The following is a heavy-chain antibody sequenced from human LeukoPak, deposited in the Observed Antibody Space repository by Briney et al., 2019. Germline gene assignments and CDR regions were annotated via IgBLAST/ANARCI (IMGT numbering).Heavy chain of an antibody. CDR1: GGTFIIYA. CDR3: AREAAGDYYFDY. D-gene: IGHD6-25*01. Sequence: SVKVSSKASGGTFIIYAISWVRQAPGQGLEWMGGIIPIFGTANYTQNFQGRVTITADESTSTAYMELSSLRFEDTAVYYCAREAAGDYYFDYWGQGTLVTVSS. CDR2: IIPIFGTA. V-gene: IGHV1-69*13. J-gene: IGHJ4*02.